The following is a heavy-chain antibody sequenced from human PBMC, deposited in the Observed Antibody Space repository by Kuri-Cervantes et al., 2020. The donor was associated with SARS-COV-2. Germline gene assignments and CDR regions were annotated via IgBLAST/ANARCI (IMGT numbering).Heavy chain of an antibody. CDR1: GFTFSSYS. CDR3: ARYSSSWSYY. V-gene: IGHV3-21*01. CDR2: ISSSSSYI. J-gene: IGHJ4*02. D-gene: IGHD6-13*01. Sequence: EPLSLTCAASGFTFSSYSMNWVRQAPGKGLEWVSSISSSSSYIYYADSVKGRFTISRDNAKNSLYLQMNSLRAEDTAVYYCARYSSSWSYYWGQGTLVTVSS.